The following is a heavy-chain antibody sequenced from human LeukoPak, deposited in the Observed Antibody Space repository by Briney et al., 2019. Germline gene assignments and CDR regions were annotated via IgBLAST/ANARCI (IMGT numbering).Heavy chain of an antibody. CDR3: AREGGDDGMNFDY. Sequence: SETLSLTCAVYGGSFSGYYWSWIRQPPGKGLEWIGEINHSGSTNYNPSLKSRVTISVDTSKNQFSLKLSSVTAADTAVYYCAREGGDDGMNFDYWGQGTLVTVSS. V-gene: IGHV4-34*01. D-gene: IGHD4-17*01. J-gene: IGHJ4*02. CDR1: GGSFSGYY. CDR2: INHSGST.